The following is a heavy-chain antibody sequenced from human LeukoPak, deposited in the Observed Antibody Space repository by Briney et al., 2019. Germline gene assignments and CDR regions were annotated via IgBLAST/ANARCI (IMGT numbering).Heavy chain of an antibody. J-gene: IGHJ4*02. CDR3: ARDLDGPENY. CDR1: GVTVTSTD. V-gene: IGHV3-53*01. CDR2: IFSGGGT. Sequence: PGGSPRLSCAVSGVTVTSTDMSWVRQAPGKGLEWLSVIFSGGGTYYRGSMEGRFTISRDNSKNTLYLQMNSLRADDTAVYYCARDLDGPENYWGQGTLVTVSS. D-gene: IGHD3-3*01.